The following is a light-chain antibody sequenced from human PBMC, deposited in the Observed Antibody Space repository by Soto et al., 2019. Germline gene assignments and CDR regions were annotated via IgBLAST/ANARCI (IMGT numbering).Light chain of an antibody. CDR2: EVS. J-gene: IGLJ2*01. V-gene: IGLV2-14*01. Sequence: QSALTQPASVSGSPGQSITISCTGTSSDVGGYNYFSWYQQHPGKAPKLMIYEVSNRPSGVSTRFSGSKSGNTASLTIAGLQAEDEADEYCTSYTSSSSVVFGGGTKLTV. CDR3: TSYTSSSSVV. CDR1: SSDVGGYNY.